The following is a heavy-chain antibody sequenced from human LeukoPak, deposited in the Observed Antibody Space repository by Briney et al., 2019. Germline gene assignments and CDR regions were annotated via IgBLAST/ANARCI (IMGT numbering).Heavy chain of an antibody. CDR2: ISGSGGST. CDR3: AKMKSSGRYFDWLLSYFDY. J-gene: IGHJ4*02. D-gene: IGHD3-9*01. V-gene: IGHV3-23*01. Sequence: GGSLRLSCAASGFTFRSYAMSWVRQAPGKGLEWVSAISGSGGSTYYADSVKGRFSISRDNSKNTLYLQMNSLRAEDTAVYYCAKMKSSGRYFDWLLSYFDYWGQGTLVTVSS. CDR1: GFTFRSYA.